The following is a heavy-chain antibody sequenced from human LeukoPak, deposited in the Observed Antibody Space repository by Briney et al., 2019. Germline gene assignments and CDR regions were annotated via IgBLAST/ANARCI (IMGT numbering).Heavy chain of an antibody. Sequence: ASVKVSCKASGYTFTNYAMHWVRQAPGQRLEWMGWINAGNGNTQYSQEFQGRVTITRDTSASTVYMEVRSLRAEDTAVYYCARTDRTGALGRFRMRSDAFDIWGQGTMVTVSS. CDR3: ARTDRTGALGRFRMRSDAFDI. CDR1: GYTFTNYA. CDR2: INAGNGNT. J-gene: IGHJ3*02. D-gene: IGHD3-3*01. V-gene: IGHV1-3*03.